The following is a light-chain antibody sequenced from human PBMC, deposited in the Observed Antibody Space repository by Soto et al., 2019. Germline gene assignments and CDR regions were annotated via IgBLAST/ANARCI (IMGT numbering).Light chain of an antibody. CDR2: DAS. Sequence: EIVLTQSPATLSLSPGERATLSCRASQSVSSYLAWYQQKPGQAPRLLIYDASNRATGIQARFSGSGSGTDFTLTIRSLEPEDFAVYYCKQRGNWPPTFGPGTKVDIK. V-gene: IGKV3-11*01. CDR1: QSVSSY. J-gene: IGKJ3*01. CDR3: KQRGNWPPT.